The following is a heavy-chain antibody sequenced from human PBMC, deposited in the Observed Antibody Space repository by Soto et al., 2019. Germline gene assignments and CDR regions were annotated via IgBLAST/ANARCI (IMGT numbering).Heavy chain of an antibody. CDR1: GGSISSGGYY. J-gene: IGHJ4*02. CDR3: ARGMTTVNTLDY. V-gene: IGHV4-30-2*01. D-gene: IGHD4-4*01. Sequence: PSETLSLTCTVSGGSISSGGYYWSWIRQPPGKGLEWIGYIYHSGSTYYNPSLKSRVTISVDRSKNQFSLKLSSVTAADTAVYSCARGMTTVNTLDYWGPGTLVTVSS. CDR2: IYHSGST.